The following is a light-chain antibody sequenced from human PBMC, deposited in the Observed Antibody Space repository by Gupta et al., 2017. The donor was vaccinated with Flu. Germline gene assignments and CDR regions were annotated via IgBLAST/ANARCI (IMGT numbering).Light chain of an antibody. J-gene: IGKJ1*01. CDR2: LVS. CDR1: QGLVYSDGNTY. Sequence: DVVMTQSPLSLAVTLGQPASISCRSSQGLVYSDGNTYLHWFQQRPGQSPRRLIYLVSNRDSGVPDKFSGSGSGTDCTLKISRVEAEDIGVYFCMQGAHWPWAFGQGTKLEIK. V-gene: IGKV2-30*01. CDR3: MQGAHWPWA.